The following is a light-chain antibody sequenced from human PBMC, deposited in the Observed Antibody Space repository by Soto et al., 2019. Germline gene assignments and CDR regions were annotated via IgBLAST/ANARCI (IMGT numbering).Light chain of an antibody. CDR3: TSHAGIINFPYV. J-gene: IGLJ1*01. Sequence: QSALTQPPSASGSPGQSVTISCTGTRSDVGAHNYVSCYQHHPGKAPKLMIYEVNKRPSGVPDRFSGSKSGNTASLTVSGLQAEDEADYFCTSHAGIINFPYVFGTGTKV. CDR2: EVN. V-gene: IGLV2-8*01. CDR1: RSDVGAHNY.